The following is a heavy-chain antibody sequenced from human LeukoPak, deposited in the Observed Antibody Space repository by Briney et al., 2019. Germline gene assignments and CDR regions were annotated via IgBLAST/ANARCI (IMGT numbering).Heavy chain of an antibody. CDR2: ISSRSSYI. V-gene: IGHV3-21*01. CDR1: GFTFSDAW. J-gene: IGHJ4*02. CDR3: ARDVEGIVGAKGDY. D-gene: IGHD1-26*01. Sequence: PGGSLRLSCAASGFTFSDAWMSWVRQAPGKGLEWVSSISSRSSYIHYADSVKGRFTISRDNAKNSLYLQMNSLRAEDTAVYYCARDVEGIVGAKGDYWGQGTLVTVSS.